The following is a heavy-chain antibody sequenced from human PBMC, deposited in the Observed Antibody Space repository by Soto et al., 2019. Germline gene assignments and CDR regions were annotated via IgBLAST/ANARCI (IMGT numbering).Heavy chain of an antibody. J-gene: IGHJ4*02. CDR2: IYDGGTT. CDR3: ARGPSGDKIDY. CDR1: EGNSGSAADC. V-gene: IGHV4-30-4*01. Sequence: LQTMSLSRSVAEGNSGSAADCWSWIRQSPDKGLEWIGHIYDGGTTYSSPSLKGRVTISADTSETQFSLKLSSVSAADTSLYYCARGPSGDKIDYWGQGIQVTVSS. D-gene: IGHD7-27*01.